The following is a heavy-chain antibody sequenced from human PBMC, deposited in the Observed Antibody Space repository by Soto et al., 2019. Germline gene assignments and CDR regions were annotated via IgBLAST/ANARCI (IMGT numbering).Heavy chain of an antibody. CDR2: LYYSGST. CDR1: GGSISSGDYY. D-gene: IGHD5-18*01. CDR3: ARYGDTAMLKPNDAFDI. J-gene: IGHJ3*02. Sequence: QVQLQESGPGLVKPSQTLSLTCTVSGGSISSGDYYWSWIRQPPGKGLEWIGYLYYSGSTYYNPSPKSPLTISVDTSKNQFSLSLTSVTAADTAVYYCARYGDTAMLKPNDAFDIWGHGTMVTVSS. V-gene: IGHV4-30-4*01.